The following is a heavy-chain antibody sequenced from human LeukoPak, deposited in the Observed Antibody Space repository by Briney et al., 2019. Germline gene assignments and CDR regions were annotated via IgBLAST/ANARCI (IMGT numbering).Heavy chain of an antibody. J-gene: IGHJ6*02. CDR1: GFTVSTNY. V-gene: IGHV3-66*01. Sequence: PGGSLRLSCAASGFTVSTNYMSWVRQAPGRGLEWVSVIYSGGNTYYADSVKGRFTISRDNSKNTLYLQMNSLRADDTAVYYCARENWDYGYYGMDVWGQGTTVTVSS. CDR2: IYSGGNT. CDR3: ARENWDYGYYGMDV. D-gene: IGHD7-27*01.